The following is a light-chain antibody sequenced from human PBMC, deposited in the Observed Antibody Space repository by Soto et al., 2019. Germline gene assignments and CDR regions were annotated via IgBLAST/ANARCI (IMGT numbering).Light chain of an antibody. CDR1: SSDVGNYNR. Sequence: QSVLTQPPSVSGSPGQSVTISCTGTSSDVGNYNRVSWYQQPPGTAPKLIIYEVNNRPSGVPDRFSGSKSGNTASQTISGLQAEDEANYFCSLYTASTTRVVFGGGTKLTVL. V-gene: IGLV2-18*01. CDR2: EVN. CDR3: SLYTASTTRVV. J-gene: IGLJ2*01.